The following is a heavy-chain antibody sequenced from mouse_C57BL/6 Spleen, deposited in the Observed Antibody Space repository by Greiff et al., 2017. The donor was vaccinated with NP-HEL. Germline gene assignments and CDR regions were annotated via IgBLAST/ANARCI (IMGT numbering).Heavy chain of an antibody. V-gene: IGHV1-52*01. Sequence: QVQLQQPGAELVRPGSSVKLSCKASGYTFTSYWMHWVKQRPIQGLEWIGNIDPSDSETHYNQKFKDKATLTVDKSSSTAYMQLSSLTSEDSAVYYCARAVYYYGSSLYYAMDYWGQGTSVTVSS. J-gene: IGHJ4*01. D-gene: IGHD1-1*01. CDR3: ARAVYYYGSSLYYAMDY. CDR1: GYTFTSYW. CDR2: IDPSDSET.